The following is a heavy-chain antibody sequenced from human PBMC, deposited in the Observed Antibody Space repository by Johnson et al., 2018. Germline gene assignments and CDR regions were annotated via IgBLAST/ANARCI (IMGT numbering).Heavy chain of an antibody. CDR3: SKEVVRVGINYSTFYDVDV. CDR1: GFTFSSYW. J-gene: IGHJ6*02. CDR2: INTDGSST. D-gene: IGHD3-10*01. Sequence: VQLQESGGGLVQPGGSLRLSCVASGFTFSSYWMHWVRQDPGKGLVWVSRINTDGSSTSHADSVKGRFTISRDNSENLMYLQMNSLRAEDTAVYYCSKEVVRVGINYSTFYDVDVWVQGTTVTVSS. V-gene: IGHV3-74*01.